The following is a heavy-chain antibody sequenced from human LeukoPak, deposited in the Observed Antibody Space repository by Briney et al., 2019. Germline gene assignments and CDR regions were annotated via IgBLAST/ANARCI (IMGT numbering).Heavy chain of an antibody. V-gene: IGHV4-39*07. Sequence: SSETLSLTCTVSGGSISSSSYYWGWIRQPPGKGLEWIGSIYYSGSTYYNPSLKSRVTISVDTSKNQFSLKLSSVTAADTAVYYCARVTMIKGDRDYWGQGTLVTVSS. CDR1: GGSISSSSYY. CDR3: ARVTMIKGDRDY. J-gene: IGHJ4*02. D-gene: IGHD3-22*01. CDR2: IYYSGST.